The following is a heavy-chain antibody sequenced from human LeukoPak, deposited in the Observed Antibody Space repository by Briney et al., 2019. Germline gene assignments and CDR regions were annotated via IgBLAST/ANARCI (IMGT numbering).Heavy chain of an antibody. D-gene: IGHD3-10*01. CDR2: IYYSGST. Sequence: SETLSLTCTVSGGSMSSRNYFWGWLRQPPGKGLEWIGSIYYSGSTYYNPSHKSRVTISVDTSKNQFSLKLSSVTAADTAVYYCARGGITMVRGVLWNWFDPWGQGTLVTVSS. J-gene: IGHJ5*02. CDR1: GGSMSSRNYF. V-gene: IGHV4-39*07. CDR3: ARGGITMVRGVLWNWFDP.